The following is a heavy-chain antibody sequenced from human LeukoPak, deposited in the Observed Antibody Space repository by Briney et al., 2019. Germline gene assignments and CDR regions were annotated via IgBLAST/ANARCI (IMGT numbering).Heavy chain of an antibody. CDR1: GFTFSSYA. D-gene: IGHD3-10*01. CDR3: AKGRGARYFDL. J-gene: IGHJ2*01. CDR2: IGGSGGST. Sequence: GGSLRLSCAASGFTFSSYAMSWVRQAPGKGLEWVSGIGGSGGSTYYADSVKGRFTISRDNSKSTLYLQMNSLRAEDTAVYYCAKGRGARYFDLWGRGTLVTVSS. V-gene: IGHV3-23*01.